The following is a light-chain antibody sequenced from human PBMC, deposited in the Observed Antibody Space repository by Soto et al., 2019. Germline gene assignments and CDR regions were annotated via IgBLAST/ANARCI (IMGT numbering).Light chain of an antibody. Sequence: EIVLTQSPGTLSLSPGERATLSCRASQSVSSSFLAWYQQKPGQAPRLLIYGASSSATGIPDRFSGSGSGTDFTLTISRLEPEDFAVYYCQQYDSSPWTFGQGTTVEIK. CDR3: QQYDSSPWT. CDR2: GAS. CDR1: QSVSSSF. J-gene: IGKJ1*01. V-gene: IGKV3-20*01.